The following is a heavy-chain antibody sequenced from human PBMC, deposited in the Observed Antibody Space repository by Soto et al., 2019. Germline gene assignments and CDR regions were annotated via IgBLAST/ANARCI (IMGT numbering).Heavy chain of an antibody. CDR1: GFTVSSNY. CDR3: ARDQGDSSGYRDAFDI. Sequence: LRLSCAASGFTVSSNYMSWVRQAPGKGLEWVSVIYSGGSTYYADSVKGRFTISRDNSKNTLYLQMNSLRAEDTAVYYCARDQGDSSGYRDAFDIWGQGTMVTVSS. V-gene: IGHV3-53*01. CDR2: IYSGGST. D-gene: IGHD3-22*01. J-gene: IGHJ3*02.